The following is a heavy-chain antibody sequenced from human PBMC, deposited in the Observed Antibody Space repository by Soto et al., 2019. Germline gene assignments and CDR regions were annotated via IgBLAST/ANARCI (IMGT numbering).Heavy chain of an antibody. CDR3: ARLSMVRGVILSYGMDV. V-gene: IGHV4-59*01. J-gene: IGHJ6*02. D-gene: IGHD3-10*01. CDR2: VSSTGST. CDR1: GASITQYY. Sequence: SETLSLTCTVSGASITQYYWNWIRQSPGKGLEWIVSVSSTGSTVYNPSLKSRVTISVDTSKNQFSLKLSSVTAADTAMYYCARLSMVRGVILSYGMDVWGQGTTVTVSS.